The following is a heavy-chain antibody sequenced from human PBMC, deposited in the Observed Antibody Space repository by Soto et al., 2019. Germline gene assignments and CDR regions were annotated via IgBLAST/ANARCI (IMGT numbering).Heavy chain of an antibody. CDR3: ASLTYSDILTGYRYEMDV. D-gene: IGHD3-9*01. J-gene: IGHJ6*02. V-gene: IGHV4-4*02. CDR1: GGSISSSNW. CDR2: IHYSWST. Sequence: KTSETLSLTCAVSGGSISSSNWWSWVRQPPGKGLEWLGSIHYSWSTNYNPSLKSRVTISVDTSKNQLSLKLNSVTAADTAVYYCASLTYSDILTGYRYEMDVWGQGTTVTVSS.